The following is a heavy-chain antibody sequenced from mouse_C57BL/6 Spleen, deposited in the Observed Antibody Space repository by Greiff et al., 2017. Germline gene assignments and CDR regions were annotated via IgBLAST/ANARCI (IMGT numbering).Heavy chain of an antibody. CDR1: GYAFSSYW. J-gene: IGHJ4*01. Sequence: VQLQESGAELVKPGASVRISCKASGYAFSSYWMNLVKQRPGSGLGRIGQIYPGDGDTNYNGQFKGKATLTADKSSSTAYMQLSSLTSEDSAVYFCARGYSNYVGYAMDYWGQGTSVTVSS. CDR3: ARGYSNYVGYAMDY. V-gene: IGHV1-80*01. CDR2: IYPGDGDT. D-gene: IGHD2-5*01.